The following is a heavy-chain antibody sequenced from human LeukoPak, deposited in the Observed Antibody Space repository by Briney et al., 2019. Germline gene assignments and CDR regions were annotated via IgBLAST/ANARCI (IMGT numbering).Heavy chain of an antibody. CDR2: IYTRGST. D-gene: IGHD2-15*01. J-gene: IGHJ3*02. V-gene: IGHV4-4*07. CDR1: GGSINNYY. Sequence: PSETLSLTCTVSGGSINNYYWSWIRQPAGKGLEWIGRIYTRGSTNYNPSLKSRVTMSVDTSKNRFSLKLSSVPAADTAVYYCARGRYCSADICSGGDAFDIWGQGTMVSVSS. CDR3: ARGRYCSADICSGGDAFDI.